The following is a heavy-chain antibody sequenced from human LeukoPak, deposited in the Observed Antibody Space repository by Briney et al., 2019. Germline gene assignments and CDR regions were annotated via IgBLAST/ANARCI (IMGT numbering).Heavy chain of an antibody. CDR2: ISWNSDSI. V-gene: IGHV3-9*03. D-gene: IGHD3-16*01. Sequence: PGRSLRLSCAASGFTFDDYAMHWVRHAPGKGLEWVSGISWNSDSIDYADSVKGRFTISRDNAKNSLYLQMNSLRAEDMALYYCAKGGGGRLIYYYYMDVWGKGTTVTVSS. CDR1: GFTFDDYA. J-gene: IGHJ6*03. CDR3: AKGGGGRLIYYYYMDV.